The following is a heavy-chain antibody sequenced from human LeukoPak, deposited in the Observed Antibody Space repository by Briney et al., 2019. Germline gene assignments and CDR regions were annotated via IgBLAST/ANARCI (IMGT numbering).Heavy chain of an antibody. J-gene: IGHJ3*01. CDR1: GGSLSAYY. V-gene: IGHV4-34*01. CDR3: ARQAHYYYYDSSGYSSYAFDV. D-gene: IGHD3-22*01. CDR2: IYYSGST. Sequence: SETLSLTCAVYGGSLSAYYWTWIRQPPGKGLEWIGSIYYSGSTYYNPSLKSRVTISVDTSKNQFSLKLSSVTAADTAVYYCARQAHYYYYDSSGYSSYAFDVWGQGTMVTVSS.